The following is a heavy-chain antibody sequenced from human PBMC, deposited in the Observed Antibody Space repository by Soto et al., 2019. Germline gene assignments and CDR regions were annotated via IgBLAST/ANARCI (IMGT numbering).Heavy chain of an antibody. V-gene: IGHV5-51*01. J-gene: IGHJ6*02. CDR2: IYPGDSDT. Sequence: GASLKISCKGSGYSFSSYWIGWVRQMREKGLEWMGTIYPGDSDTRYSPSFQGQVTISADKSISTAFLQWSSLKASDTAIYYCARPNDYYYDMDVWGQGPTVTVSS. CDR3: ARPNDYYYDMDV. CDR1: GYSFSSYW.